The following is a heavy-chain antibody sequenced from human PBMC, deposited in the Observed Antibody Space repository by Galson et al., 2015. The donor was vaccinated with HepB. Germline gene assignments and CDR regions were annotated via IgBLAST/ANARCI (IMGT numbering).Heavy chain of an antibody. CDR3: ARDHMTTVNYGMDV. J-gene: IGHJ6*02. CDR1: GFTFSSYW. V-gene: IGHV3-7*03. D-gene: IGHD4-17*01. CDR2: IKQDGSEK. Sequence: SLRLSCAASGFTFSSYWMSWVRQAPGKGLEWVANIKQDGSEKYYVDSVKGRFTISRDNAKNSLYLQMNSLRAEDTAVYYCARDHMTTVNYGMDVWGQGTTVTVSS.